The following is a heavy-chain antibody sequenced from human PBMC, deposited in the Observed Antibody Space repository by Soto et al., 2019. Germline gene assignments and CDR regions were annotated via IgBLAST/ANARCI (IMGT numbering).Heavy chain of an antibody. Sequence: QVQLVQSGAEVKKPGASVKVSCKASGYTFTSYGISWVRQAPGQGLEWMGWISACNGNTNYAQKLQGRVTMTTDTSKRTAYLELRSLRSDSTAVYYCASGAMIVEDIRLDYWGQGPLVTVSS. CDR3: ASGAMIVEDIRLDY. J-gene: IGHJ4*02. V-gene: IGHV1-18*01. CDR1: GYTFTSYG. D-gene: IGHD3-22*01. CDR2: ISACNGNT.